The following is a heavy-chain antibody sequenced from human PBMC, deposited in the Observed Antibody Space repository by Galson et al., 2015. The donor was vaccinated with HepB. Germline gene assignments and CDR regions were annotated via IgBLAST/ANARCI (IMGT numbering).Heavy chain of an antibody. CDR3: ARATLGWFGP. Sequence: SLRLSCAASGFSFSDFCMSWIRQAPGKGLEWISYICLGYSVIKYADSVKGRFTISRDNVKNSLYLQMNFLRAEDTAVYYCARATLGWFGPWGRGTLVTVSS. J-gene: IGHJ5*02. V-gene: IGHV3-11*01. CDR1: GFSFSDFC. D-gene: IGHD2/OR15-2a*01. CDR2: ICLGYSVI.